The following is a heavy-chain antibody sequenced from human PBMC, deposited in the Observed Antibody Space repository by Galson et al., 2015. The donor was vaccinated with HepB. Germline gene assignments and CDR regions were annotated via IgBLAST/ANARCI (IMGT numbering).Heavy chain of an antibody. CDR1: GFTFSSYA. D-gene: IGHD2-2*01. V-gene: IGHV3-30-3*01. Sequence: SLRLSCAASGFTFSSYAMHWVRQAPGKGLEWVAVISYDGSNKYYADSVKGRFTISRDNSKNTLYLQMNSLRTEDTAVYYCARDGNYCSSTSCYYYYGMDVWGQGTTVTVSS. CDR3: ARDGNYCSSTSCYYYYGMDV. CDR2: ISYDGSNK. J-gene: IGHJ6*02.